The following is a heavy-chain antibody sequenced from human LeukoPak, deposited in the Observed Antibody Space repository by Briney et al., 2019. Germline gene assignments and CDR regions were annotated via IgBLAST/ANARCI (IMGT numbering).Heavy chain of an antibody. V-gene: IGHV1-2*02. D-gene: IGHD4-11*01. CDR3: ARWMATVTTPDY. J-gene: IGHJ4*02. Sequence: GASVKVSCKASGYTFNSFYLHWVRQAPGQGLEWMGWINPNSGGTNYAQKFQGRVTMTRDTSISTAYMELSRLRSDDTAVYYCARWMATVTTPDYWGQGTLVTVSS. CDR2: INPNSGGT. CDR1: GYTFNSFY.